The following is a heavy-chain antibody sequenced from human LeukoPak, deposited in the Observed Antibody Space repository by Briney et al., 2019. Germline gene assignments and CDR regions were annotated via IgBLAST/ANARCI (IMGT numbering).Heavy chain of an antibody. V-gene: IGHV1-18*01. CDR1: GYTFTSYG. Sequence: ASVKVSCKASGYTFTSYGISWVRQAPGQGLEWMGWISAYNGNTNYAQKLQGRVTMTTDTSTSTAYMELRSLSSDDTAVYYCARSRAVAGTSYFDYWGQGTLVTVSS. CDR3: ARSRAVAGTSYFDY. D-gene: IGHD6-19*01. J-gene: IGHJ4*02. CDR2: ISAYNGNT.